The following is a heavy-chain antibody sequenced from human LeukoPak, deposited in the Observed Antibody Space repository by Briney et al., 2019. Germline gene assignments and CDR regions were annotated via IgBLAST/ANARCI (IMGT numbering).Heavy chain of an antibody. D-gene: IGHD3-10*01. V-gene: IGHV3-23*01. CDR3: AKDGRFGEFGGY. CDR1: GFTFSSYG. CDR2: ISGSGGST. J-gene: IGHJ4*02. Sequence: PGGSLRLSCAASGFTFSSYGMSWVRQAPGKGLEWVSAISGSGGSTYYADSVKGRFTISRDNSKNTLYLQMNSLRAEDTAVHYCAKDGRFGEFGGYWGQGTLVTVSS.